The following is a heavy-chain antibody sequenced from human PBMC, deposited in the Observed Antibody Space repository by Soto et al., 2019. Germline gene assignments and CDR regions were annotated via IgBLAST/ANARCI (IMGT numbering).Heavy chain of an antibody. Sequence: GASVKFSCKASGYTFTTYAVHCVRQAPGQRLEWMGWISAYNGNTNYAQKLQGRVTMTTDTSTSTAYMELRSLRSDDTAVYYCARDRGAAAGYYYSGMDVWGQGTTVTVSS. CDR2: ISAYNGNT. D-gene: IGHD6-13*01. J-gene: IGHJ6*02. CDR3: ARDRGAAAGYYYSGMDV. CDR1: GYTFTTYA. V-gene: IGHV1-18*01.